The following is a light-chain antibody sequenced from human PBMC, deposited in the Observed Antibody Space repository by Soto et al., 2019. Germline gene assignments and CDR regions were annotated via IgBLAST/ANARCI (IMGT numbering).Light chain of an antibody. CDR1: QSVTSY. Sequence: EIVLTQSPSSLSLSPGERATLSCRASQSVTSYLDWYQQKPGQAPRLLIYDASNRATGIPARFTGSGSGTEFTLTISSLQPDEFATYYCQHYNSYSEAFGQGTKVDIK. CDR3: QHYNSYSEA. J-gene: IGKJ1*01. CDR2: DAS. V-gene: IGKV3-11*01.